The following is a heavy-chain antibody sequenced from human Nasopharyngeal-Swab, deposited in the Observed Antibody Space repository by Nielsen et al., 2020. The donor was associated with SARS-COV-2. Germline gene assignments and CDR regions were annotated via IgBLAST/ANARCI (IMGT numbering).Heavy chain of an antibody. CDR3: ASPAGRTKDFDY. D-gene: IGHD1/OR15-1a*01. CDR1: GFTFSNYW. CDR2: INSDGSNT. V-gene: IGHV3-74*01. J-gene: IGHJ4*02. Sequence: GESLMISCAASGFTFSNYWMHWVRQAPGKGLVWVSRINSDGSNTNYADSVKGRFTISRDNAKNTLYLQMNSLRAEDTAVYYCASPAGRTKDFDYWGQGTLVTVSS.